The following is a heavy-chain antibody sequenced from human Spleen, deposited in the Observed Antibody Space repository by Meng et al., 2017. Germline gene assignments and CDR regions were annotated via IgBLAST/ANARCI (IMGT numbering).Heavy chain of an antibody. CDR1: GVSISSYY. CDR3: VRVQDGQNYAYYFDY. J-gene: IGHJ4*02. Sequence: GSLRLSCTVSGVSISSYYWSWIWIRQPPGKGLESIGYIYYLGSTSYSPSLKGRVTISLDTSKNQVSLKMNSVTAADTAVYYCVRVQDGQNYAYYFDYWGQGTLVTVSS. CDR2: IYYLGST. D-gene: IGHD5-24*01. V-gene: IGHV4-59*01.